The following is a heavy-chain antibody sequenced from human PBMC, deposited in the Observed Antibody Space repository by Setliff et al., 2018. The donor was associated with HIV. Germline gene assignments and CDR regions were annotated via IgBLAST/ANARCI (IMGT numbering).Heavy chain of an antibody. J-gene: IGHJ6*03. CDR1: GGSFNNYY. D-gene: IGHD1-1*01. V-gene: IGHV4-34*01. CDR3: ARVRDPNWNYDMDV. Sequence: PSETLSLTCAVYGGSFNNYYWSWIRQPPRKGLEWIGEINHSGSTSYNPSLKSRVTISVDTSKNQFSLKLNSITAADTAIYFCARVRDPNWNYDMDVWGQGTTVTVSS. CDR2: INHSGST.